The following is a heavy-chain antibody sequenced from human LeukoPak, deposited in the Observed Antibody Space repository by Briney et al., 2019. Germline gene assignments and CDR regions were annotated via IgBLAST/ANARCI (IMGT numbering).Heavy chain of an antibody. CDR2: INPKSGGT. J-gene: IGHJ4*02. CDR3: AREYSSSSGRLFDY. V-gene: IGHV1-2*02. CDR1: GYTFTGYD. Sequence: GASVKVSCKASGYTFTGYDMHWVRQAPGQGLEWMGWINPKSGGTNYAQKVQGRVTMTRDTSISTAYMELSGLRSDDTAVYYCAREYSSSSGRLFDYWGPGTLVTVSS. D-gene: IGHD6-6*01.